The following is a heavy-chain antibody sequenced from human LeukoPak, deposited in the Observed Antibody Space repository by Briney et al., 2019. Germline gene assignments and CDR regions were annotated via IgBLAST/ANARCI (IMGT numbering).Heavy chain of an antibody. CDR3: ARGTGTTVLYYCYGMDV. J-gene: IGHJ6*04. Sequence: SETLSLTCAVYGGSFSGYYWSWIRQPPGKGLEWIGEINHSGSTNYNPSLKSRVTISVDTSKNQFSLKLSSVTAADTAVYYCARGTGTTVLYYCYGMDVWGKGTTVTVSS. D-gene: IGHD1-1*01. V-gene: IGHV4-34*01. CDR2: INHSGST. CDR1: GGSFSGYY.